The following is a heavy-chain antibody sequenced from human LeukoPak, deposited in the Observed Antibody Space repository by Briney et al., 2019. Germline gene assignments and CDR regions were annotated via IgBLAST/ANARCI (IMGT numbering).Heavy chain of an antibody. CDR3: ARDSNSSSFDY. D-gene: IGHD6-6*01. V-gene: IGHV1-46*01. J-gene: IGHJ4*02. CDR2: INPSDGST. Sequence: ASVKVSCKASGYTFTSHYMHWVRQAPGQGLAWMGIINPSDGSTTSAQKFQGRVTVTRDTSTSTVYMELSSLRSEDTAVYYCARDSNSSSFDYWGQGILVTVSS. CDR1: GYTFTSHY.